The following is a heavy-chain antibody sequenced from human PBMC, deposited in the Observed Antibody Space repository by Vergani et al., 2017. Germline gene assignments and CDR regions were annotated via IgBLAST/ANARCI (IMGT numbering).Heavy chain of an antibody. CDR3: ARDRHVLLWFGILD. V-gene: IGHV3-33*01. Sequence: QVQLVESGGGVVQPGRSLRLSCAASGFTFSSYGMHWVRQAPGKGLEWVAVIWYDGSNKYYADSVKGRFTISRDNSKNSLYLQMNSLRAEDTAVYYCARDRHVLLWFGILDWGQGTLVTVSS. D-gene: IGHD3-10*01. J-gene: IGHJ4*02. CDR1: GFTFSSYG. CDR2: IWYDGSNK.